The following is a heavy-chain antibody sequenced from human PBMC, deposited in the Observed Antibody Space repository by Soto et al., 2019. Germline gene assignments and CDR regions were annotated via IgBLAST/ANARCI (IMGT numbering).Heavy chain of an antibody. Sequence: ASVKVSCKASGYTFTGYYMHWVRQAPGQGLEWMGWINPNSGNTGYAQKFQGRVTMTRNTSISTAYMELSSLRSEDTAVYYCARGREMATIVYYYYYGMDVWGQGTTVTVSS. D-gene: IGHD5-12*01. CDR2: INPNSGNT. J-gene: IGHJ6*02. CDR1: GYTFTGYY. V-gene: IGHV1-8*02. CDR3: ARGREMATIVYYYYYGMDV.